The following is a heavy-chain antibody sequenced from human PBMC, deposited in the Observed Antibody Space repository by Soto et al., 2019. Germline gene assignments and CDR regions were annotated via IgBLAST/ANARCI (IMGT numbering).Heavy chain of an antibody. Sequence: GGGLRLSCAASGFTFSDYAMHWVRPAPGEGLEWVAVVSHDGRNTHSADSVKGRFTISRDSSKNTVSLEMTSLRAEDTAVYYCAKGGRQWLVTSDFNYWGQGALVTVSS. CDR1: GFTFSDYA. J-gene: IGHJ4*02. D-gene: IGHD6-19*01. CDR3: AKGGRQWLVTSDFNY. CDR2: VSHDGRNT. V-gene: IGHV3-30*18.